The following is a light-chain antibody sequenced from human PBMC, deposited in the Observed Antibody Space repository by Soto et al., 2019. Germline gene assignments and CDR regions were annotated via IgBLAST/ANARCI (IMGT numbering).Light chain of an antibody. CDR3: QQYYNPWT. J-gene: IGKJ1*01. CDR2: WAS. V-gene: IGKV4-1*01. CDR1: QRVLYSSNNKNY. Sequence: DIVMTQSPDSLAVSLGERATINCKSSQRVLYSSNNKNYLAWYQQKPGQPPKLLIYWASTRESGVPDRFSGSGSGTDFTLTISSLQAEDVAVYYCQQYYNPWTFGQGTKVEIK.